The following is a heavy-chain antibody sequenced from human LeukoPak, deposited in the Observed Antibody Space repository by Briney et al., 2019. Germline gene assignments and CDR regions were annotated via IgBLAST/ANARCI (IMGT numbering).Heavy chain of an antibody. D-gene: IGHD3-3*01. Sequence: SQTLSLTCTVSGGSISSGSYYWSWIRQPAGTGLEWIGRIYTSGSTNYNPSLKSRVTISVDTSKNQFSLKLSSVTAADTAVYYCARDEGYYYFCFAHWGQGTLVTVSS. V-gene: IGHV4-61*02. CDR1: GGSISSGSYY. J-gene: IGHJ5*02. CDR3: ARDEGYYYFCFAH. CDR2: IYTSGST.